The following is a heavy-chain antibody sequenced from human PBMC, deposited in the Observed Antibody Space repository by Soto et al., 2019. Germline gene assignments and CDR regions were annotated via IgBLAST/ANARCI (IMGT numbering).Heavy chain of an antibody. CDR3: ATQGLTTYYFGY. CDR1: GYSFASQW. V-gene: IGHV5-10-1*03. J-gene: IGHJ4*02. Sequence: EVQLVQSGAEVKKSGESLRISCKVSGYSFASQWISWVCQVPGKGQEWMGRIDLSESYTTYNPSFQGHVTFSADKSITTAYLQWRSLEASDTAIYYCATQGLTTYYFGYWGQGTLVTVSS. CDR2: IDLSESYT.